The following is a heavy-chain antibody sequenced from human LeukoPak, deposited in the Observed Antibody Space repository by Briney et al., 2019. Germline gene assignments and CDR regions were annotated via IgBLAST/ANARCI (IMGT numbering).Heavy chain of an antibody. V-gene: IGHV3-64*01. J-gene: IGHJ6*03. CDR2: ISSNGGST. CDR1: GFTFSSYA. D-gene: IGHD2-2*02. CDR3: ARDAEYCSSTSCYKDYYYYMDV. Sequence: GGSLRLSCAASGFTFSSYAMHWVRQAPGKGLEYVSAISSNGGSTYYANSVKGRFTISRDNSKNTLYLQMDSLRAEDMAVYYCARDAEYCSSTSCYKDYYYYMDVWGKGTTVTVSS.